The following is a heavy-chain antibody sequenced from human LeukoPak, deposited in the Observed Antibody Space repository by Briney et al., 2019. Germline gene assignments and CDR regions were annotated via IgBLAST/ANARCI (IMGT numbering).Heavy chain of an antibody. V-gene: IGHV3-30*02. CDR3: ATVVVESATPSIPFDY. D-gene: IGHD2-15*01. Sequence: GGSLRLSCAASGFTFSNYGMHWVRQAPGKGLEWVAFIRYDGYNKYYADSVKGRFTISRDNSKNTVYLQMNSLRAEDTAVYYCATVVVESATPSIPFDYWGQGTLVTVSS. J-gene: IGHJ4*02. CDR1: GFTFSNYG. CDR2: IRYDGYNK.